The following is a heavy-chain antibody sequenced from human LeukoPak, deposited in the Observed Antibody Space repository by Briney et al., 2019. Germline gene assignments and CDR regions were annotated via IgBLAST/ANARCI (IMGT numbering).Heavy chain of an antibody. CDR3: ARGVEPLAANTLAY. Sequence: GPSQRPSRAPSAFTVITNDITSVRQAPRKWLEWVSVLYSDGNTKYAGSVQGRFTISRDNSKNPLYLEMNSLSPDDTAVYYCARGVEPLAANTLAYWGQGTLVTVCS. V-gene: IGHV3-53*01. CDR2: LYSDGNT. D-gene: IGHD1-14*01. J-gene: IGHJ4*02. CDR1: AFTVITND.